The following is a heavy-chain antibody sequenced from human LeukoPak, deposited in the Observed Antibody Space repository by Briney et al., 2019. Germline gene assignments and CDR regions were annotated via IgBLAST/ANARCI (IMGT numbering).Heavy chain of an antibody. V-gene: IGHV3-21*01. CDR3: ARSQQWLVDDAFDI. J-gene: IGHJ3*02. D-gene: IGHD6-19*01. CDR2: IDFTSRYI. Sequence: GGSLRLSCAASGFTFSSYSMNWVRQAPGKGLEWVSSIDFTSRYIYNADSVKGRFTTSRDNSKNTLYLQMNSLRAEDTAVYYCARSQQWLVDDAFDIWGQGTMVTVSS. CDR1: GFTFSSYS.